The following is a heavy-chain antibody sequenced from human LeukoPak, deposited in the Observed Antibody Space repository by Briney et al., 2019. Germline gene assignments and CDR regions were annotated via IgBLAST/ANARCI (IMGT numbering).Heavy chain of an antibody. CDR2: INHSGST. Sequence: PSETLSLTCAVYGGSFSGYYWGWIRQPPGKGLEWIGQINHSGSTNYNPYLKSRVTISVDTSKKQFSLKLSSVSAADAAVYYCARAKRYCSSTSCSLSYYYYYMDVWGKETTVTVSS. CDR3: ARAKRYCSSTSCSLSYYYYYMDV. CDR1: GGSFSGYY. V-gene: IGHV4-34*01. J-gene: IGHJ6*03. D-gene: IGHD2-2*01.